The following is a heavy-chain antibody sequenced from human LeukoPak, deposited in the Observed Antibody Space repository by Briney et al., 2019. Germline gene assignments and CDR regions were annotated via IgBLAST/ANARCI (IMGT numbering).Heavy chain of an antibody. CDR3: ARLGSPDYGDFAIDY. D-gene: IGHD4-17*01. CDR1: GFTFSSYS. J-gene: IGHJ4*02. V-gene: IGHV3-21*01. CDR2: ISSSSSYI. Sequence: GGSLRLSCAASGFTFSSYSMNWVRQAPGKGLEWVSSISSSSSYIYYADSVKGRFTISRDNAKNSLYLQMNSLRAEDTAVYYCARLGSPDYGDFAIDYWGQGTLVTVSS.